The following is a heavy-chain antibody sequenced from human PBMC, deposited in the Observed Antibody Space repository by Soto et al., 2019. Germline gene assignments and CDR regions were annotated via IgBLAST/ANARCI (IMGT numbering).Heavy chain of an antibody. CDR2: IYYSGST. V-gene: IGHV4-59*08. J-gene: IGHJ4*02. Sequence: SDTLSLTCTVSGCSISSYYWSWIRQPPGKGLEWIGYIYYSGSTNYNPSLKSRVTISVDTSKNQFSLKLNSMTAADTAVYYCARHNYGSGSTYFDYWGQGTLVTVS. D-gene: IGHD3-10*01. CDR3: ARHNYGSGSTYFDY. CDR1: GCSISSYY.